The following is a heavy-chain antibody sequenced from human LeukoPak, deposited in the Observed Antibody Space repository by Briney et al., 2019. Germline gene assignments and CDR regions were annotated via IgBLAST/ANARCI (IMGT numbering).Heavy chain of an antibody. D-gene: IGHD2/OR15-2a*01. CDR1: GYTLTGYC. Sequence: GASVKVSCKASGYTLTGYCLHWVRQAPGLGFEWMGWINPNNGGTNYAQKFQGRVTMTRDTSINTAYMELSSLRSDDTAVYYCARCKTGDWFDPWGQGTLVTVSS. J-gene: IGHJ5*02. CDR2: INPNNGGT. V-gene: IGHV1-2*02. CDR3: ARCKTGDWFDP.